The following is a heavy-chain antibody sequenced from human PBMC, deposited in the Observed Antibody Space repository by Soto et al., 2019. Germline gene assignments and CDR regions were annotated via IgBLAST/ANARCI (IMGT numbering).Heavy chain of an antibody. CDR2: IYYRGST. CDR3: ARDGREASGMDV. J-gene: IGHJ6*02. CDR1: GGSISSHY. Sequence: SETLSLTCTVSGGSISSHYWSWVRQASGKGLEWIGHIYYRGSTTYNPSLRSRSTISVDTSNNQFSLKLNSVTTADTAVYYCARDGREASGMDVWGQGTKVTVSS. D-gene: IGHD1-26*01. V-gene: IGHV4-59*11.